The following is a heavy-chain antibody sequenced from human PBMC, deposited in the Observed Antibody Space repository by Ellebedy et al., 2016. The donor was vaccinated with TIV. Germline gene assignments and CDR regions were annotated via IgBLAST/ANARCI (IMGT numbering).Heavy chain of an antibody. CDR3: ATAVRDDWSLSL. J-gene: IGHJ4*02. Sequence: MPGGSLRLSCGVSVASFSGSYWSYIRQTPGKGLEWIGEISLSGSPNYNPSLRGRVTMSLDTSKNHFTLNLPSVTAADTAVYYGATAVRDDWSLSLWGQGTQVTVSS. V-gene: IGHV4-34*01. CDR2: ISLSGSP. CDR1: VASFSGSY. D-gene: IGHD3-9*01.